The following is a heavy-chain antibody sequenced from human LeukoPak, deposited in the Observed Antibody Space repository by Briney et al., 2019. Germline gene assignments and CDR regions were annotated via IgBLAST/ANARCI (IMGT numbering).Heavy chain of an antibody. J-gene: IGHJ4*02. V-gene: IGHV3-23*01. CDR2: ISGGGEST. D-gene: IGHD3-22*01. CDR3: AKDWYYYGSSDYYVAY. Sequence: GGSLRLSCAASGFTFSSYSMNWVRQAPGKGLEWVSGISGGGESTLYADSVTGRFTISRDNSKNTLYLQTSSLRAEDTAIYYCAKDWYYYGSSDYYVAYWGQGTLVTVSS. CDR1: GFTFSSYS.